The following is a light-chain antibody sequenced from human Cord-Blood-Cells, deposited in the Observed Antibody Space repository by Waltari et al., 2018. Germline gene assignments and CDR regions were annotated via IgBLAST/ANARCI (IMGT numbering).Light chain of an antibody. Sequence: QSALTQPRSVSGAPGQSVTISCTETSSVAEGYNYFSWYQQHPGKAPKLMTYDVSKRPSGVPDRFSGSKSGNTASLTISGLQAEDEADYYCCSYAGSYTFVFGTVTKVTVL. CDR3: CSYAGSYTFV. J-gene: IGLJ1*01. V-gene: IGLV2-11*01. CDR2: DVS. CDR1: SSVAEGYNY.